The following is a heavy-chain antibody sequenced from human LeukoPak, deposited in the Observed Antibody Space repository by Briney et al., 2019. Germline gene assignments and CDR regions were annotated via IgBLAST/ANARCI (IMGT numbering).Heavy chain of an antibody. D-gene: IGHD2-15*01. CDR1: GFTFNTYR. V-gene: IGHV3-7*03. Sequence: GGSLRLSCAASGFTFNTYRMTWVRQAPGKGLEWVANIKEDGSEKYYVDSVKGRFTISRDHAKNSLFLQMNSLRAEDTAVYYCARGQWYLDYWGQGTLVTVSS. J-gene: IGHJ4*02. CDR3: ARGQWYLDY. CDR2: IKEDGSEK.